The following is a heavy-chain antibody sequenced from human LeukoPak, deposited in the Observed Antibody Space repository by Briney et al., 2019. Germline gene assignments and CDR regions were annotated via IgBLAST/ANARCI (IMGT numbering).Heavy chain of an antibody. D-gene: IGHD3-3*01. Sequence: SETLSLTCAVYGGSFSGYYWSWIRQPPGKGLEWIGEINHSGSTNYNPSLKSRVTISVDTSKNQFSLKLSSVTAADTAVYYCASQRFLSYWGQGTLVTVSS. J-gene: IGHJ4*02. CDR2: INHSGST. V-gene: IGHV4-34*01. CDR1: GGSFSGYY. CDR3: ASQRFLSY.